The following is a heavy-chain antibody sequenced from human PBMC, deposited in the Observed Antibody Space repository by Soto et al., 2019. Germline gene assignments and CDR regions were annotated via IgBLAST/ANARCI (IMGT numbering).Heavy chain of an antibody. CDR1: GGSISNYY. J-gene: IGHJ6*02. CDR2: IYYRGNT. D-gene: IGHD7-27*01. V-gene: IGHV4-59*08. CDR3: ARHSKKTGDFDYYYGMDV. Sequence: SETLSLTCIVSGGSISNYYLSWIRQPPGKGLEWIGYIYYRGNTNYNPSLESRVTISIDTSKNQFSLKLNSLTAADTAVYYCARHSKKTGDFDYYYGMDVWGQGTTVTVSS.